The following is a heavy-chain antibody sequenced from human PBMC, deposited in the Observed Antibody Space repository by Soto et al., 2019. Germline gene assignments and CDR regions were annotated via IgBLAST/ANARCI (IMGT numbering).Heavy chain of an antibody. CDR3: ARHRSSSMGWFDP. J-gene: IGHJ5*02. Sequence: QLQLQESGPGLVKPSETLSLTCTVSGVSISTSNFYWAWIRQTPGKGLEWIGSMYHTGTSYYNPSFTSRVTILVDTSKNDVSLKVRAVTAADTGVYYCARHRSSSMGWFDPWGQGTRVTVSS. D-gene: IGHD6-19*01. V-gene: IGHV4-39*01. CDR2: MYHTGTS. CDR1: GVSISTSNFY.